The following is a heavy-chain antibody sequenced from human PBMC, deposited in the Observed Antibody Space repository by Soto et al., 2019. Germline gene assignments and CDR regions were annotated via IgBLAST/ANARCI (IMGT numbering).Heavy chain of an antibody. CDR3: AKAGLLWFGDLDDSY. Sequence: AGGSLRLSCAASGFTFSSYAMSWVRQAPGKGLEWVSAISGSGGSTYYADSVKGRFTISRDNSKNTLYLQMNSLRAEDTAVYYCAKAGLLWFGDLDDSYWGQGTLVTVSS. J-gene: IGHJ4*02. CDR1: GFTFSSYA. CDR2: ISGSGGST. V-gene: IGHV3-23*01. D-gene: IGHD3-10*01.